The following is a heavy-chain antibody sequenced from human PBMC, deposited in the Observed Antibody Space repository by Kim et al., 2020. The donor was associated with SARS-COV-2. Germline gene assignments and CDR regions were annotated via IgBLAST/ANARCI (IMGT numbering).Heavy chain of an antibody. D-gene: IGHD3-22*01. CDR1: GGSISSYY. CDR2: IYYSGST. V-gene: IGHV4-59*01. J-gene: IGHJ6*02. Sequence: SETLSLTCTVSGGSISSYYWSWIRQPPGKGLEWIGYIYYSGSTNYNPSLKSRVTISVDTSKNQFSLKLSSVTAADTAVYYCARAPANYDSSGYYYFGMDVWGQGTTVTVSS. CDR3: ARAPANYDSSGYYYFGMDV.